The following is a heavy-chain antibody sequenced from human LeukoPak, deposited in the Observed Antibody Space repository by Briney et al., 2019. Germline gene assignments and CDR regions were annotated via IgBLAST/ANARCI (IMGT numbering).Heavy chain of an antibody. CDR2: VYYTGST. J-gene: IGHJ4*02. V-gene: IGHV4-59*12. CDR1: GGSISSYY. CDR3: ASTVYYYDSSGFLKPKPYFDY. Sequence: SETLSLTCTVSGGSISSYYWNWIRQPPGKGLESIGYVYYTGSTNYNPSLKSRVTISVDTSKNQFSLKLSSVTAADTAVYYCASTVYYYDSSGFLKPKPYFDYWGQGTLVTVSS. D-gene: IGHD3-22*01.